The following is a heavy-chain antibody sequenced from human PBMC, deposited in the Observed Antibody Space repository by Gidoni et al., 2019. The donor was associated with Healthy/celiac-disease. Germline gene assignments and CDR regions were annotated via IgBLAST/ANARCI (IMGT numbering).Heavy chain of an antibody. D-gene: IGHD5-12*01. CDR2: IYYSGST. CDR1: GGSISSYY. Sequence: QVQLQESGPGLVKPSETLSLTCTVSGGSISSYYWSWIRQPPGKGLEWIGYIYYSGSTNYNPSLKSRVTISVDTSKNQFSLKLSSVTAADTAVYYCARGRDGYNPTGYYYYYMDVWGKGTTVTVSS. J-gene: IGHJ6*03. CDR3: ARGRDGYNPTGYYYYYMDV. V-gene: IGHV4-59*01.